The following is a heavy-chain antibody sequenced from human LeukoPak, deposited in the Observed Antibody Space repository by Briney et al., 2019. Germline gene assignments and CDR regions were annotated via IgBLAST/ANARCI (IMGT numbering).Heavy chain of an antibody. CDR1: GDSISIGSYS. V-gene: IGHV4-30-2*01. CDR2: ISHSGNT. J-gene: IGHJ2*01. Sequence: PSETLSLTCAVSGDSISIGSYSWSWIRQPPGKGLEWIGYISHSGNTYYSPSLKSRVTISVDNSKNQFSLKLTSVTAADTAVYYCARYSTTWPYWYFDLWGRGTLVTVSS. CDR3: ARYSTTWPYWYFDL. D-gene: IGHD6-13*01.